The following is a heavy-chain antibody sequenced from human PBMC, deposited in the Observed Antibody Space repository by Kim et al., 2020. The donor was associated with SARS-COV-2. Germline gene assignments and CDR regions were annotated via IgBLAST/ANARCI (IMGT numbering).Heavy chain of an antibody. V-gene: IGHV3-43*01. CDR3: AKGGYDFWSGYPFDY. J-gene: IGHJ4*02. D-gene: IGHD3-3*01. Sequence: DAVKGRFTISTDNSKNSLYLRMNSLRTEDTALNYCAKGGYDFWSGYPFDYWGQGTLVTVSS.